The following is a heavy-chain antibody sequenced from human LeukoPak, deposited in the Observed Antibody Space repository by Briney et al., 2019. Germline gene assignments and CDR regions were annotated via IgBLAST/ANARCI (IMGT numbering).Heavy chain of an antibody. D-gene: IGHD1-1*01. Sequence: GGSLRLSCAASGFTVSSNYMSWVRQAPGKGLEWVSVIYSGGSTYYADSVKGRFTISRDNSKNTLYLQMNSLRAEDTAVYYCARDLRGTTGTTTYYYYGMDVWGQGTTVTVSS. CDR2: IYSGGST. CDR3: ARDLRGTTGTTTYYYYGMDV. V-gene: IGHV3-66*01. J-gene: IGHJ6*02. CDR1: GFTVSSNY.